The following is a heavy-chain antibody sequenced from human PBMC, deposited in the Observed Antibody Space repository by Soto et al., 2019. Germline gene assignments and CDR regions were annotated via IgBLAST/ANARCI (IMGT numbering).Heavy chain of an antibody. J-gene: IGHJ6*02. Sequence: XGSLRLTCAASGFTFSTFAMSWVRQDPGKGLEWVSTISGTGGTTYYADSAKGRFTISRDNSKNTLYLQMNSLRAEDTAIYYCARYCSSTSCQIRYGMDVWGQGTTVTVSS. CDR3: ARYCSSTSCQIRYGMDV. CDR2: ISGTGGTT. D-gene: IGHD2-2*01. V-gene: IGHV3-23*01. CDR1: GFTFSTFA.